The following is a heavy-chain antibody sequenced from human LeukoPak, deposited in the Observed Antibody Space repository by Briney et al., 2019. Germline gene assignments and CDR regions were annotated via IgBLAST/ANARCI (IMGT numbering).Heavy chain of an antibody. CDR1: GFTFSSYE. J-gene: IGHJ4*02. CDR2: ISSSGSTI. D-gene: IGHD3-10*01. V-gene: IGHV3-48*03. CDR3: ARDYSYYGSGSYLYY. Sequence: GGSLRLSCAASGFTFSSYEMNWVRQAPGKGLEWVSYISSSGSTIYYADSVKGRFTISRDNAKNSLYLQMNSLRAEDTAVYYCARDYSYYGSGSYLYYWGQGTLVTVSS.